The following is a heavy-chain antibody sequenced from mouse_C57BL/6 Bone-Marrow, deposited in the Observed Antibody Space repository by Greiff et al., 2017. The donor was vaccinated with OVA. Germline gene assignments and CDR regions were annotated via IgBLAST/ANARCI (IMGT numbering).Heavy chain of an antibody. CDR3: ARRDYYGSSPSFDY. J-gene: IGHJ2*01. D-gene: IGHD1-1*01. Sequence: VQLQQSGPELVKPGASVKIPCKASGYTFTDYNMDWVKQSHGKSLEWIGDINPTNGGTIYNQKFKGKATLTVDKSSSTAYMELRSLTSEDTAVYYCARRDYYGSSPSFDYWGQGTTLTVSS. CDR2: INPTNGGT. V-gene: IGHV1-18*01. CDR1: GYTFTDYN.